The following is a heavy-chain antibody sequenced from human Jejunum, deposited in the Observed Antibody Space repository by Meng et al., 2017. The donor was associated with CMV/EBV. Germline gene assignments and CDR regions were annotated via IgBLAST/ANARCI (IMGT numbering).Heavy chain of an antibody. CDR3: TRAFDSRYYYYATEV. D-gene: IGHD3-9*01. V-gene: IGHV3-49*04. CDR1: FSNFA. J-gene: IGHJ6*02. Sequence: FSNFAMSWVRQAPGKGLEWVSLIRSKEHGGTTEYAASVKGRFTVSRDDSKSVAYLQMNSLKTEDTAVYYCTRAFDSRYYYYATEVWGQGTTVTVSS. CDR2: IRSKEHGGTT.